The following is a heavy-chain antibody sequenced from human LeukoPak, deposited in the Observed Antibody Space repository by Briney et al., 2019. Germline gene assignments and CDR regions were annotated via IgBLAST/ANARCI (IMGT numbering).Heavy chain of an antibody. CDR3: ARVRYGGKSNWFDP. Sequence: ASVKVSCKASGYTFTNYALHWVRQAPGQRLEWMGWINAGNGNTKYSQEFQGRVTITRDTSASTAYMELSSLRSEDMAVYYCARVRYGGKSNWFDPWGQGTLVTVSS. D-gene: IGHD4-23*01. J-gene: IGHJ5*02. CDR2: INAGNGNT. V-gene: IGHV1-3*03. CDR1: GYTFTNYA.